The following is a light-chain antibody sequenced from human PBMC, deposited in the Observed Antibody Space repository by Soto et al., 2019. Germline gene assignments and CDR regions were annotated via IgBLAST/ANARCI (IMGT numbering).Light chain of an antibody. Sequence: QSALTQPASVSGSPGQSITISCTGTSSDVGGYNYVSWYQQHPGKAPKLMIYDVSSRPSGVSNRFSGSKSGNTASLTISGLQAEDESDYYCSSNTSSSTQVLGTGTKVTVL. J-gene: IGLJ1*01. V-gene: IGLV2-14*01. CDR1: SSDVGGYNY. CDR2: DVS. CDR3: SSNTSSSTQV.